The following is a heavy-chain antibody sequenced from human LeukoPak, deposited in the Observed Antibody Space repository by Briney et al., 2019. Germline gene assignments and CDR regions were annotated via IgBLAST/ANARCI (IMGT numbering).Heavy chain of an antibody. CDR3: ARSNLVLLLSGFDY. CDR1: GYTFTSYG. Sequence: ASVKVSCKASGYTFTSYGISWVRQAPGQGLEWMGWISAYNGNTNYAQKLQGRVTMTTDTSTSTAYMELRSLRSDDTAVYYCARSNLVLLLSGFDYWGQGTLVTVSS. D-gene: IGHD3-10*01. CDR2: ISAYNGNT. V-gene: IGHV1-18*01. J-gene: IGHJ4*02.